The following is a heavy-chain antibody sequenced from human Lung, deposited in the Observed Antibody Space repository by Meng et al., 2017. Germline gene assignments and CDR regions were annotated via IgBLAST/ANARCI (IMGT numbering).Heavy chain of an antibody. D-gene: IGHD2-21*02. CDR1: GGSISSGGYY. CDR3: ARFEVPYCGGDCYSSAPLDAFDI. Sequence: SETLSLTCTVSGGSISSGGYYWSWIRQPPGKGLEWIGYIYYSGSTYHNPSLKSRVTISVDTSKNQFSLKLSSVTAADTAVYYCARFEVPYCGGDCYSSAPLDAFDIWGQGTMVTVSS. CDR2: IYYSGST. J-gene: IGHJ3*02. V-gene: IGHV4-31*03.